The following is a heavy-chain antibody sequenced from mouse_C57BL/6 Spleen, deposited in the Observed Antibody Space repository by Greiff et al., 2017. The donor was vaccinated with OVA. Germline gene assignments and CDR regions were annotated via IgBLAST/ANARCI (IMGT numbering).Heavy chain of an antibody. J-gene: IGHJ4*01. CDR1: GYAFSSSW. V-gene: IGHV1-82*01. CDR2: IYPGDGDT. Sequence: QVQLKESGPELVKPGASVKISCKASGYAFSSSWMNWVKQRPGKGLEWIGRIYPGDGDTNYNGKFKGKATLTADKSSSTAYMQLSSLTSEDSAVYFCARGNLIYYAMDYWGQGTSVTVSS. CDR3: ARGNLIYYAMDY.